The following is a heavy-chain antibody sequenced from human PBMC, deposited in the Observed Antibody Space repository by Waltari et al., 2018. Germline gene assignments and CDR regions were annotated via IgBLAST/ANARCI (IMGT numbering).Heavy chain of an antibody. CDR3: ARDYYGSGSYADY. V-gene: IGHV4-38-2*02. D-gene: IGHD3-10*01. CDR2: IHHSGST. J-gene: IGHJ4*01. CDR1: GYSLSSGSY. Sequence: QVQLQASGPGLVKPSETLSPTCPVSGYSLSSGSYWAWNRQPPGKGLEWIGSIHHSGSTYYNPSLKSRVTISVDTSKNQFSLRLNSVTAADTAVYYCARDYYGSGSYADYWGQGTLVTVSS.